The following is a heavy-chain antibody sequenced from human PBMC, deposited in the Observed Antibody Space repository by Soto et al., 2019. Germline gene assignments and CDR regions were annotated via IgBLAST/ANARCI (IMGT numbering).Heavy chain of an antibody. CDR1: GFTVSSNY. J-gene: IGHJ6*02. CDR3: ARASNTFGGLEDYYHYGMDV. CDR2: IYSGGST. V-gene: IGHV3-53*01. D-gene: IGHD3-16*01. Sequence: GSLRLSCAASGFTVSSNYMSWVRQAPGKGLEWVSVIYSGGSTYYADSVKGRFTISRDNSKNTLYLQMNSLRAEDTAVYYCARASNTFGGLEDYYHYGMDVWGQGTTVTVSS.